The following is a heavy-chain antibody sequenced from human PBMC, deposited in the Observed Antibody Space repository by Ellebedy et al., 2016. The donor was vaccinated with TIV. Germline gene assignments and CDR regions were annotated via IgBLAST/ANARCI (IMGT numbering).Heavy chain of an antibody. CDR2: FSGTGGST. J-gene: IGHJ4*02. V-gene: IGHV3-23*01. CDR3: AREGGSYTHYFDY. CDR1: GFTFSSYA. D-gene: IGHD3-10*01. Sequence: GESLKISCAASGFTFSSYAMSWVRQAPGKGLEWVSTFSGTGGSTYYADSVKGRFTISRDNSKNTLYLQMNSLRAEDTAVYYCAREGGSYTHYFDYWGQGTLVTVSS.